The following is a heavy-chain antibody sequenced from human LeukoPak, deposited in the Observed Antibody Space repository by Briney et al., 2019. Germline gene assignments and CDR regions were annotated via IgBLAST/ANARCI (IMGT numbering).Heavy chain of an antibody. V-gene: IGHV3-74*01. Sequence: GGSLRLSCAASGFTFSSYWMHWVRQAPGKGLVWVSRINSDGSSTSYADSVKGRFTISRDNAKNTMYLQMNSLRAEDTAVYYCAREGRYDILTGYSPPYDYWGQGTLVTVSS. CDR1: GFTFSSYW. CDR2: INSDGSST. CDR3: AREGRYDILTGYSPPYDY. D-gene: IGHD3-9*01. J-gene: IGHJ4*02.